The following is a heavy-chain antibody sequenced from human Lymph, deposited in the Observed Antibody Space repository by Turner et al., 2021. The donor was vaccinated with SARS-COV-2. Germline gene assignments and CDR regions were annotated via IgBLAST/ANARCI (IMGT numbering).Heavy chain of an antibody. Sequence: QVQLVESGGGVVQPGGSLRLSCAASGFTFSSYAMHWVRQAPGKGLEWVALISYDGSNKYYADSVKGRFTIYRDNSKNTLYLQMNSLRAEDTAVYYCAREMGAGSDYWGQGTLVTVSS. CDR1: GFTFSSYA. J-gene: IGHJ4*02. V-gene: IGHV3-30*04. D-gene: IGHD3-10*01. CDR2: ISYDGSNK. CDR3: AREMGAGSDY.